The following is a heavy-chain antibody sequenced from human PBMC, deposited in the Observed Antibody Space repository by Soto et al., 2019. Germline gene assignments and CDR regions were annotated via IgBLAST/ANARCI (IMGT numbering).Heavy chain of an antibody. CDR3: AKDLSSSWIYGMDV. CDR1: GFTFSSYG. J-gene: IGHJ6*02. CDR2: ISYDGSNK. Sequence: GGSLRLSCAASGFTFSSYGMHWVRQAPGKGLEWVAVISYDGSNKYYADSVKGRFTISRDNSKNTLYLQMNSLRAEDTAVYYCAKDLSSSWIYGMDVWGQGTTVTVSS. D-gene: IGHD6-13*01. V-gene: IGHV3-30*18.